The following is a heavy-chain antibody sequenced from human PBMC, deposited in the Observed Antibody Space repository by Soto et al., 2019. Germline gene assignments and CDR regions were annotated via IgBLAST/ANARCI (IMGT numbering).Heavy chain of an antibody. V-gene: IGHV1-69*13. CDR1: GGTFSSYA. D-gene: IGHD4-17*01. CDR3: ARDRVTTSSGGYNWFDP. CDR2: IIPTFGTA. Sequence: ASVKVSCKASGGTFSSYAISWVRQAPGQGLEWMGGIIPTFGTANYAQKFQGRVTITADESTSTAYMELSSLRSEDTAVYYCARDRVTTSSGGYNWFDPWGQGTLGTVSS. J-gene: IGHJ5*02.